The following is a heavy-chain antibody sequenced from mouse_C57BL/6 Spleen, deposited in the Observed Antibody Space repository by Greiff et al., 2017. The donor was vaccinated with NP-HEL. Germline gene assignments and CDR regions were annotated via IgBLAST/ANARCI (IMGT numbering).Heavy chain of an antibody. J-gene: IGHJ4*01. D-gene: IGHD2-3*01. CDR3: ARSVYDYDAMDY. CDR1: GYSFTGYY. Sequence: VQLKESGPELVKPGASVKISCKASGYSFTGYYMNWVKQSPEKSLEWIGEINPSTGGTTYNQKFKAKATLTVDKSSSTAYMQLKSLTSEDSAVYYCARSVYDYDAMDYWGQGTSVTVSS. V-gene: IGHV1-42*01. CDR2: INPSTGGT.